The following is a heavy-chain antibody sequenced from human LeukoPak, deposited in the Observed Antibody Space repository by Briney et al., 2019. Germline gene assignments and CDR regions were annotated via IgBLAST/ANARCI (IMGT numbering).Heavy chain of an antibody. Sequence: GGSLRLSCAASGFTFADYVMHWIRQAPGKGLEWVSLISGDGGSTYYADSVKGRFTISRDNSKNSLYLQMNSLRAEDTAMYYCARAVYYSNYLGYWGQGTLVTVSS. J-gene: IGHJ4*01. V-gene: IGHV3-43*02. CDR1: GFTFADYV. CDR2: ISGDGGST. CDR3: ARAVYYSNYLGY. D-gene: IGHD3-10*01.